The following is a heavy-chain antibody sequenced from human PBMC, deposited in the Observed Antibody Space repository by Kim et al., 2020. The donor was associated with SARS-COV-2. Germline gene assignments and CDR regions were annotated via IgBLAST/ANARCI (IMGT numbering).Heavy chain of an antibody. CDR1: GGSFSGYH. J-gene: IGHJ5*01. D-gene: IGHD2-15*01. CDR3: ARGFTSDRSGDSCYVA. V-gene: IGHV4-34*01. Sequence: SETLSLTCAVYGGSFSGYHWSWIRQTPGKGLEWIGEINQSGTAYYNPSLSSRLTISVDTSKNQFSLSLRSVTAADTSVYYCARGFTSDRSGDSCYVAWG. CDR2: INQSGTA.